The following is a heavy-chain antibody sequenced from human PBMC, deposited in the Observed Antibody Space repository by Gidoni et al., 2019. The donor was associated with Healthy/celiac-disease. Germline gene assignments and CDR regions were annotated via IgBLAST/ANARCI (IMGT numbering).Heavy chain of an antibody. V-gene: IGHV3-23*01. CDR2: ISGSGGST. CDR1: GFTFSSYA. J-gene: IGHJ4*02. D-gene: IGHD3-22*01. CDR3: AHPAVYYYDSSGYLGQKDY. Sequence: EVQLLESGGGLVQPGGSLRLSCAASGFTFSSYAMSWVRQAPGKGLEWVSAISGSGGSTYYADSVKGRFTISRDNSKNTLYLQMNSLRAEDTAVYYCAHPAVYYYDSSGYLGQKDYWGQGTLVTVSS.